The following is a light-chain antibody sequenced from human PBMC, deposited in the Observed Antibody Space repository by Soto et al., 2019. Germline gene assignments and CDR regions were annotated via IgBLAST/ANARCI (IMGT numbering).Light chain of an antibody. V-gene: IGKV1-6*01. CDR3: LQDYHXPWT. J-gene: IGKJ1*01. CDR2: AAS. Sequence: IQMTQSPSTLSASIGDRVTITCRAIQRIDTWLAWYQQKPGTAPKLLIYAASSLQSGVPSRFSGSGSGTDFTLTISSLQPEDFATYYCLQDYHXPWTCGQGTKV. CDR1: QRIDTW.